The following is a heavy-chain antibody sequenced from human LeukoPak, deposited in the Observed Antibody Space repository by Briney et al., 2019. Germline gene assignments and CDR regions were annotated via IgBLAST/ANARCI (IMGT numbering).Heavy chain of an antibody. J-gene: IGHJ4*02. CDR2: TNEDGSGK. CDR3: ARYSGSYYSFDY. CDR1: GFTFSSYW. D-gene: IGHD1-26*01. Sequence: PGRTLRLSCAASGFTFSSYWMSWVRQAPGKGLQWVANTNEDGSGKYYVDSVKGRLTISRDNAKESLFLQMNGLRAEDTAVYYCARYSGSYYSFDYWGQGTLVTVSS. V-gene: IGHV3-7*05.